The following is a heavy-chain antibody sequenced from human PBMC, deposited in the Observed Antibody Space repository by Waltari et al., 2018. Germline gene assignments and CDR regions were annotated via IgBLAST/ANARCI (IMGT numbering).Heavy chain of an antibody. CDR2: FDPEDGET. V-gene: IGHV1-24*01. J-gene: IGHJ4*02. D-gene: IGHD6-13*01. CDR3: ATGGRGEQQLVPFGY. Sequence: QVQMVQSGAEVKKPGAAVKVSCKVSGYTLPDLYMHWVRPAPGKGLEWMGGFDPEDGETIYAQKFQGRVTMTEDTSTDTAYMELSSLRSEDTAVYYCATGGRGEQQLVPFGYWGQGTLVTVSS. CDR1: GYTLPDLY.